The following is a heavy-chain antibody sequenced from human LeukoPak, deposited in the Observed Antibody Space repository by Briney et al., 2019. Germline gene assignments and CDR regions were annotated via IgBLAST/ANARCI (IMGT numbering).Heavy chain of an antibody. CDR2: IYYSGST. V-gene: IGHV4-61*05. D-gene: IGHD6-13*01. CDR1: GGSISSSSYY. J-gene: IGHJ5*02. Sequence: SETLSLTCTVSGGSISSSSYYWGWIRQPPGKGLEWIGYIYYSGSTNYNPSLKSRVTISVDTSKNQFSLKLSSVTAADTAVYYCARRAAAEDWFDPWGQGTLVTVSS. CDR3: ARRAAAEDWFDP.